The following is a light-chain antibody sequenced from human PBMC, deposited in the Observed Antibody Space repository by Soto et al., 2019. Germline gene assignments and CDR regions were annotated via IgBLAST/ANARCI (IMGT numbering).Light chain of an antibody. CDR3: QQRSNWPQIT. J-gene: IGKJ5*01. CDR1: QSVRSY. Sequence: EIVLTQSPATLSLSPGERATLSCRASQSVRSYLAWYQQKPGQAPRLLIYDASNRATGIPARFSGSGSGTDFTLTISSLEPEDFAVYYCQQRSNWPQITFGQGTRLEIK. CDR2: DAS. V-gene: IGKV3-11*01.